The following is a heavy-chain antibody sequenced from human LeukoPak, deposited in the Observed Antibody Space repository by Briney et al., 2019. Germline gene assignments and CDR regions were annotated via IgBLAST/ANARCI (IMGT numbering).Heavy chain of an antibody. CDR3: AGGSWSTYYAPDH. CDR1: GYSFTSYD. D-gene: IGHD2/OR15-2a*01. CDR2: INPINGDT. V-gene: IGHV1-8*01. J-gene: IGHJ4*02. Sequence: ASVKVSCKASGYSFTSYDISWVRQTPGQGLEWMGHINPINGDTVYVQKFQGRVTFTRDTSTSTAYLEVSSLTSGGTAVYYCAGGSWSTYYAPDHWGQGTLVTVSS.